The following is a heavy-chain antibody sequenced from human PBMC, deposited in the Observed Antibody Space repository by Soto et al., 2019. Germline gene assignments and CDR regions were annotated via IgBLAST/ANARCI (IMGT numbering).Heavy chain of an antibody. Sequence: HGGSLRLCCAASGLTFSSYSMNSVRQAPGKGLEWVSYISSSSSTIYYADSVKGRFTISRDNAKNSLYLQMNSLRDEDTAVYYCARESGYCSGGSCYSGYYYYGMDVWGQGTTVTGSS. CDR3: ARESGYCSGGSCYSGYYYYGMDV. CDR1: GLTFSSYS. D-gene: IGHD2-15*01. V-gene: IGHV3-48*02. J-gene: IGHJ6*02. CDR2: ISSSSSTI.